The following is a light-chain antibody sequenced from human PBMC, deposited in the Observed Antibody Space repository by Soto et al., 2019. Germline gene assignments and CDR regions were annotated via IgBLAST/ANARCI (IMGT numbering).Light chain of an antibody. J-gene: IGLJ1*01. CDR2: EVK. V-gene: IGLV2-8*01. CDR3: SSYAGNNNFR. Sequence: QSALTQPPSASGSPGQSVTVSCTGSSSDIGDYNFVSWYQQHPGKAPKLIIYEVKNRPSAVAGRFSASKSGNTASLTVSGLPVEDEADDYCSSYAGNNNFRFGSGRKVT. CDR1: SSDIGDYNF.